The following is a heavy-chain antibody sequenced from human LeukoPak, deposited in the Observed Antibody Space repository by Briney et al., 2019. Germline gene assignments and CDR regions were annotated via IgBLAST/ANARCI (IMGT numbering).Heavy chain of an antibody. CDR2: IGGGGTNT. V-gene: IGHV3-23*01. Sequence: GGSLRLSCAASGFTFADFAMNWVRQAPGKGLEWVSGIGGGGTNTDYADSVKGRFTISRDNSKNTLTLQMSSLRADDTAVYFCAKDARGYHRPIDHWGQGILVTVSS. CDR3: AKDARGYHRPIDH. CDR1: GFTFADFA. D-gene: IGHD3-22*01. J-gene: IGHJ4*02.